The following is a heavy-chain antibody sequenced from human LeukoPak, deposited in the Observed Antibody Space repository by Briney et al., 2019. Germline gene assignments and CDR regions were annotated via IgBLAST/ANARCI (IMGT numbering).Heavy chain of an antibody. J-gene: IGHJ2*01. V-gene: IGHV4-30-4*01. CDR2: IYYSGNT. D-gene: IGHD5-18*01. CDR1: GGSISSGDYY. CDR3: AGCPADSYGYIGYFDL. Sequence: SQTLSLTCTVSGGSISSGDYYWSWIRQPPGKGLEWIGYIYYSGNTNYNPSLKSRVTISVDTSKNQFPLKLSSVTAADTAVYYCAGCPADSYGYIGYFDLWGRGTLVTVSS.